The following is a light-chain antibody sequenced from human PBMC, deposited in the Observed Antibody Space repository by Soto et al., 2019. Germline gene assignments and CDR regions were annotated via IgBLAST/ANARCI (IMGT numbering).Light chain of an antibody. CDR1: QSVLYSSNNKNY. V-gene: IGKV4-1*01. J-gene: IGKJ2*01. CDR2: WAS. Sequence: DIVMTQSPDSLAVSLGERATINCKSSQSVLYSSNNKNYLAWYQQKPGQPPKLLIYWASTRESGVPDRFSGSGSVTDFTLTISSLQAEDVELYYCQKYYSTPYTFGQGTKLEIK. CDR3: QKYYSTPYT.